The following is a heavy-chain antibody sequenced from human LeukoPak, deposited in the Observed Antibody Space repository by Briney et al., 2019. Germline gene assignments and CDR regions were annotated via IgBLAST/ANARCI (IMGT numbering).Heavy chain of an antibody. V-gene: IGHV3-15*01. CDR3: ATERGYLLYSAFDY. D-gene: IGHD2-8*01. J-gene: IGHJ4*02. CDR2: IRSKVDGGTT. CDR1: RFIFSNAW. Sequence: GESLRLSCVGSRFIFSNAWMNWVRQAPGKGLEWVGRIRSKVDGGTTDYADSVRGRFIMSREDSQNTLVLQMNNLKSEDTAVYYCATERGYLLYSAFDYWGLGTVVTVSS.